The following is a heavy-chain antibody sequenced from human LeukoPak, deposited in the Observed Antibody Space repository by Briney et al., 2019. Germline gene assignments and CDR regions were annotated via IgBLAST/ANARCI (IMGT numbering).Heavy chain of an antibody. Sequence: RPGRSLRLSCAASGFTFSSYAMHWVRQAPGKGLEWVAVISYDGSNKYYADSVKGRFTISRDNSKNTLYLQMNSLRAEDTAVYYCARNRHCSSTSCYSSHFDYWGQGTLVTVSS. V-gene: IGHV3-30-3*01. D-gene: IGHD2-2*02. CDR1: GFTFSSYA. CDR2: ISYDGSNK. CDR3: ARNRHCSSTSCYSSHFDY. J-gene: IGHJ4*02.